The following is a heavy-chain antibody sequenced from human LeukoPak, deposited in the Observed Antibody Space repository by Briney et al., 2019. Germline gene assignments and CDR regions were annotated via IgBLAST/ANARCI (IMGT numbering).Heavy chain of an antibody. CDR2: ISSSGSTI. CDR1: GFTFSSYE. CDR3: ARVGQWLPWDYYYMDV. Sequence: PGGSLRLSCAASGFTFSSYEMNWVRQAPGKGLEWVSYISSSGSTIYYADSVKGRFTISRDNAKKALYLQVNSLRAEDTAVYYCARVGQWLPWDYYYMDVWGKGTTVTVSS. V-gene: IGHV3-48*03. D-gene: IGHD6-19*01. J-gene: IGHJ6*03.